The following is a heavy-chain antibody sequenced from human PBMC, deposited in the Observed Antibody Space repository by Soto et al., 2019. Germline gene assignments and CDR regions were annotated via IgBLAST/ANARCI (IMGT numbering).Heavy chain of an antibody. CDR3: ARGRTDYYYGMDV. Sequence: PSETLSLTCAVSGGSISSGGYSWSWIRQPPGKGLEWIGYIYHSGSTYYNPSLKSRVAISVDRSKNQFSLKLSSVTAADTAVYYCARGRTDYYYGMDVWGQGTTVIVSS. CDR1: GGSISSGGYS. V-gene: IGHV4-30-2*01. J-gene: IGHJ6*02. CDR2: IYHSGST.